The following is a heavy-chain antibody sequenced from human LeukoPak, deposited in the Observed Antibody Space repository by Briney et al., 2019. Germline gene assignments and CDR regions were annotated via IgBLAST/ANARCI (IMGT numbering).Heavy chain of an antibody. CDR3: AAISYSGTWPVGY. V-gene: IGHV3-23*01. D-gene: IGHD6-25*01. CDR1: GFTFSSYA. Sequence: PGGSLRLSCAASGFTFSSYAMSWVRQAPGEGLELVSGISAGGDTTYTADSVRGRFTISRDNSNNTLYLQMNILTAEDTAVYYCAAISYSGTWPVGYWGQGILVTVTA. CDR2: ISAGGDTT. J-gene: IGHJ4*02.